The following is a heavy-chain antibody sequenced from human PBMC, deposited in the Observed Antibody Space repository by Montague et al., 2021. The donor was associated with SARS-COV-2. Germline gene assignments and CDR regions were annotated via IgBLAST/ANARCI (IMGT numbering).Heavy chain of an antibody. V-gene: IGHV4-39*01. D-gene: IGHD3-3*01. CDR2: IDYSGST. CDR3: ARQMGQSSIVGVAIPYYFDY. Sequence: SETLSLTCTVSGGSISSSSYYWGCIRQPPGKGLEWIGSIDYSGSTYYNPSLKIRITISVYRSKNQFSLKLISVTAADTALYYCARQMGQSSIVGVAIPYYFDYWGQGTLVTVSS. J-gene: IGHJ4*02. CDR1: GGSISSSSYY.